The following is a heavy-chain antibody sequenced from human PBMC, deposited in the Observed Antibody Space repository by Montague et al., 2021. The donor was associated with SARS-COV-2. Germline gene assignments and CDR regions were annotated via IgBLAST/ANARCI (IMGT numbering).Heavy chain of an antibody. V-gene: IGHV4-59*02. Sequence: SETLSLTCAISGGSASGYYWAWIRQPPGKGLEWIGYMYYTGTSNYNPSLKSRVSMSIDTSKNHFSLNLTSVAAADTGVYYCARGLGYTSMFRSFDYWGHGAQVTVSS. CDR1: GGSASGYY. D-gene: IGHD2-2*02. CDR2: MYYTGTS. J-gene: IGHJ4*01. CDR3: ARGLGYTSMFRSFDY.